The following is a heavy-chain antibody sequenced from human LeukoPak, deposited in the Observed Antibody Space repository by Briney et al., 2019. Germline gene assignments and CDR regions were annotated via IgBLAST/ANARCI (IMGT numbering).Heavy chain of an antibody. CDR3: ARHAIYSGGYSFWFDP. CDR2: VYNSEYT. CDR1: GGSISGYY. V-gene: IGHV4-59*08. Sequence: PSETLSLTCTVSGGSISGYYWSWIWQPPGKGLEWIAYVYNSEYTNYNPSLKSRASISVDTSKNLCSLRLTSVTAADTAVYYCARHAIYSGGYSFWFDPWGLGTLVTVS. J-gene: IGHJ5*02. D-gene: IGHD1-26*01.